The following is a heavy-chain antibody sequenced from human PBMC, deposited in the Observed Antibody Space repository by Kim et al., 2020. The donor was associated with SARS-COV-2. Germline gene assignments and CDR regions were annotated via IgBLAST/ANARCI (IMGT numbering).Heavy chain of an antibody. CDR3: AREDYNDYQWGVFDY. D-gene: IGHD4-17*01. Sequence: GGSLRLSCAASGFTFINYAMGWVRQAPGKGLEWVSGISGSGSNTFYPDSVKGRFTITRDNSQNTLYLQMKRVTAEDTAVYYCAREDYNDYQWGVFDYLGQGTLVTVSS. V-gene: IGHV3-23*01. J-gene: IGHJ4*02. CDR1: GFTFINYA. CDR2: ISGSGSNT.